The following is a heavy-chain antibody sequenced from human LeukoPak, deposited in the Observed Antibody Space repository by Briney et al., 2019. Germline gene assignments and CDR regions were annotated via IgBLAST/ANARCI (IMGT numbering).Heavy chain of an antibody. D-gene: IGHD4-23*01. Sequence: GGSLRLSCVASGFTFSSFSMHWVRQAPGNGLEWVAVMSHDGSHKSYADSVRGRFTISRDNSKNTLSLQMNTLRPEDTALFYCARDPNRLADYGGDYFDHWGQGTLVTVSS. CDR1: GFTFSSFS. CDR3: ARDPNRLADYGGDYFDH. J-gene: IGHJ4*02. V-gene: IGHV3-30*04. CDR2: MSHDGSHK.